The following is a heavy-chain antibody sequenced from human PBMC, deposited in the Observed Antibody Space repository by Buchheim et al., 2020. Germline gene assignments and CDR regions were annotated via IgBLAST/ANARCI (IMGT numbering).Heavy chain of an antibody. D-gene: IGHD3-16*02. V-gene: IGHV3-30*03. CDR1: GFTFSSYS. CDR2: ISYDGSNK. Sequence: VQLVESGGGLVKPGGSLRLSCAASGFTFSSYSMNWVRQAPGKGLEWVAVISYDGSNKYYADSVKGRFTISRDNSKNTLYLQMNSLRAEDTAVYYCARGSYYFDYWGQGTL. CDR3: ARGSYYFDY. J-gene: IGHJ4*02.